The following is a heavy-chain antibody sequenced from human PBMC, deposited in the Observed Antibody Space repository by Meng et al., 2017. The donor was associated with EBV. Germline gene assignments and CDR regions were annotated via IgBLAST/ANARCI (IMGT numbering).Heavy chain of an antibody. V-gene: IGHV4-39*07. CDR2: IYYSGST. D-gene: IGHD3-10*01. Sequence: QLQLQESAPGLVTPSETLCLTCTVSGGTISSSSYYWGWISQPPGKGLEWIGSIYYSGSTYYNPSLKSRVTISVDTSKNQFSLKLSSVTAADTAVYYCARSSPVRFGELSKWGQGTLVTVSS. CDR3: ARSSPVRFGELSK. CDR1: GGTISSSSYY. J-gene: IGHJ4*02.